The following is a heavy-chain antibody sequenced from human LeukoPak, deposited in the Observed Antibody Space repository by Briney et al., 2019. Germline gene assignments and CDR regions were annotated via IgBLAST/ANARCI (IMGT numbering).Heavy chain of an antibody. D-gene: IGHD3-10*01. J-gene: IGHJ3*02. CDR2: FNHSGST. CDR3: AILGFGEAHAFDI. CDR1: GGSFSGYY. V-gene: IGHV4-34*01. Sequence: PSETLSLTCAVYGGSFSGYYWSWIRKPPGKGLEWIGDFNHSGSTNYNPSLKSRVTISVDTSKNQFSLKLSSVTAADTAVYYCAILGFGEAHAFDIWGQGTMVTVSS.